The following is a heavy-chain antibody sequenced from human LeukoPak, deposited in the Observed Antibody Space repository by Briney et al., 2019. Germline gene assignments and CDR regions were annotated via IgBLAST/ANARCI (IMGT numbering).Heavy chain of an antibody. Sequence: ASVKVSCKASGYTFTSYDINWVRQAPGQGLEWIGWINPNSGDTNYAQKFQDRVTMTRDTSTSTAYIELNLLRSDDTAVFYCARGDYYGSPKVVAAWGQGTLVTVSS. V-gene: IGHV1-2*02. D-gene: IGHD3-10*01. CDR1: GYTFTSYD. J-gene: IGHJ5*02. CDR3: ARGDYYGSPKVVAA. CDR2: INPNSGDT.